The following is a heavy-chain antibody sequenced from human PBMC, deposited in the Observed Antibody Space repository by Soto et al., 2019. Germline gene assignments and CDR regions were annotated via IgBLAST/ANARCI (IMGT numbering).Heavy chain of an antibody. D-gene: IGHD6-13*01. V-gene: IGHV3-21*01. CDR1: GFTFSSYS. J-gene: IGHJ4*02. CDR2: ISSSSSYI. CDR3: AREGIAAALDY. Sequence: EVQLVESGGGLVKPGGSLRLSCAASGFTFSSYSMNWVRQAPGKGLEWVSSISSSSSYIYYADSVKGRFTISRDNAKNSLYLLVNSLRAEDTAVYYCAREGIAAALDYWGQGTLVTVSS.